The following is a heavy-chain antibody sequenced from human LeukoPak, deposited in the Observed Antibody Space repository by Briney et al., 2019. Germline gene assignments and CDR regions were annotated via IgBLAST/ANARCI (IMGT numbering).Heavy chain of an antibody. CDR2: ISAYNGNR. CDR1: GYTFTSYG. D-gene: IGHD1-14*01. CDR3: ARVKYNLMDP. J-gene: IGHJ5*02. V-gene: IGHV1-18*01. Sequence: ASVKVSCKASGYTFTSYGISWVRQAPGQGLEWMGWISAYNGNRNYAQNLQDRVTMTTDTSTSTAYMELRSLRSDDTAVYYCARVKYNLMDPWGQGTLVTVSS.